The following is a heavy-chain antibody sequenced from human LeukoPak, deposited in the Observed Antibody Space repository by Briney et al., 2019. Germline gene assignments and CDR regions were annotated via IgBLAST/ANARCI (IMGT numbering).Heavy chain of an antibody. Sequence: PGGSLRLSCAASGFTFSSYWMSWVRQAPGKGLEWVANIKQDGSEKYYVDSVKGRFTISRDNAKNSLYLQMNSLRAEDTAVYYCARGRQWLVYRAEYFQHWGQGTLVTVSS. J-gene: IGHJ1*01. V-gene: IGHV3-7*03. CDR1: GFTFSSYW. CDR2: IKQDGSEK. CDR3: ARGRQWLVYRAEYFQH. D-gene: IGHD6-19*01.